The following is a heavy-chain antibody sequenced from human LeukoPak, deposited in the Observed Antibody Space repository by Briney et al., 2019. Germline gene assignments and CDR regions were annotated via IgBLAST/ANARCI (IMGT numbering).Heavy chain of an antibody. CDR2: IHPRSGDA. D-gene: IGHD5-18*01. CDR3: ARAVYTSMVHIDS. J-gene: IGHJ4*02. V-gene: IGHV1-2*02. CDR1: GYSFTAFY. Sequence: ASVKVSCKASGYSFTAFYIHWVRQAPGQGLEWMGWIHPRSGDANYAYKFQGRLTLTRDTSTSTPYMELGSLRAEDTAVYYCARAVYTSMVHIDSWGQGTLVTVSS.